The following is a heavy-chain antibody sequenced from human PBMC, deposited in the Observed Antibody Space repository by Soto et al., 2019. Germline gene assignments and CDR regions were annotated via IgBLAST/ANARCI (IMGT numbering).Heavy chain of an antibody. Sequence: EVQLVESGGGLVQPGRSLRLSCAASGFTFDDYAMHWVRQAPGKGLEWVSGISWSSGSVAYADSVKGRFTISRDNAKNSLYLQMNSLRAEDTALYYCAKGFAYDILTGLDYWGQGTLVTVSS. J-gene: IGHJ4*02. CDR1: GFTFDDYA. V-gene: IGHV3-9*01. CDR3: AKGFAYDILTGLDY. D-gene: IGHD3-9*01. CDR2: ISWSSGSV.